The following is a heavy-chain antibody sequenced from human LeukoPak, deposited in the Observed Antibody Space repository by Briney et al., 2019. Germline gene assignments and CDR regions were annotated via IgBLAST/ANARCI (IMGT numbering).Heavy chain of an antibody. CDR1: GFTFSSYS. CDR2: ISSSSSYI. D-gene: IGHD3-22*01. CDR3: ARDLMVAIIDY. Sequence: PGESLRLSCAASGFTFSSYSMNWVRQAPGKGLEWVSSISSSSSYIYYADSVKGRFTISRDNAKNSLYLQMNSLRAEDTAVYYCARDLMVAIIDYWGQGTLVTVSS. V-gene: IGHV3-21*01. J-gene: IGHJ4*02.